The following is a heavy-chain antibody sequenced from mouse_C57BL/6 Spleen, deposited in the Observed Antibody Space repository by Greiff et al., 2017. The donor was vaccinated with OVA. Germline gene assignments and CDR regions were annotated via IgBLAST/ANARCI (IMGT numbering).Heavy chain of an antibody. J-gene: IGHJ2*01. Sequence: QVQLQQSGAELVKPGASVKMSCKASGYTFTSYWITWVKQRPGQGLAWIGDIYPGSGSTNYNEKFKSKATLTVDTSSSTAYMQLSSLTSEDSAVYYCARGPSNWDYFDYWGQGTTLTVSS. CDR2: IYPGSGST. V-gene: IGHV1-55*01. CDR1: GYTFTSYW. D-gene: IGHD4-1*01. CDR3: ARGPSNWDYFDY.